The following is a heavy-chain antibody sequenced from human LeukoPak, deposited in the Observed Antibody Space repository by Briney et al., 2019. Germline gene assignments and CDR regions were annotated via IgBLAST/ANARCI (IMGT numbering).Heavy chain of an antibody. V-gene: IGHV3-9*01. J-gene: IGHJ4*02. CDR1: GFTFDDYA. CDR3: AIIVDTAMVPPFDY. Sequence: GGSLRLSCAASGFTFDDYAIHWVRQAPGKGLEWVSGISWNSGNIGYADSVKGRFTISRDNAKNSLYLQMNSLRAEDTALYYCAIIVDTAMVPPFDYWGQGNLVTVSS. D-gene: IGHD5-18*01. CDR2: ISWNSGNI.